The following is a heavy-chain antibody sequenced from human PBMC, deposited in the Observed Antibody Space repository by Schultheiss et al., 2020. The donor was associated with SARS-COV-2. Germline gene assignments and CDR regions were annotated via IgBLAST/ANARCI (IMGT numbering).Heavy chain of an antibody. V-gene: IGHV1-2*02. CDR3: ARDPGYSSGWSPFDY. CDR1: GYTFTGYY. J-gene: IGHJ4*02. Sequence: ASVKVSCKASGYTFTGYYMHWVRQAPGQGLEWMGWINPNSGGTNYAQKFQGRVTMTRDTSISTAYMELSRLRSDDTAVYYCARDPGYSSGWSPFDYWGQGTLVTVSS. D-gene: IGHD6-19*01. CDR2: INPNSGGT.